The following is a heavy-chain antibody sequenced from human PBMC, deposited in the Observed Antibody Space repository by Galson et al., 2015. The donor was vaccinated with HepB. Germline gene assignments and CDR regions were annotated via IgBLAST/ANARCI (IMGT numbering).Heavy chain of an antibody. D-gene: IGHD4-23*01. J-gene: IGHJ5*01. Sequence: SLRLSCAASGFTVGASYMRWVRQAPGKGLEWVSVIYDGGSIYYADFAKGRFSISRDNSKNTLYLQMSGLRAEDTAVYYCASAGHYGGKGNWFDSWGQGTLVTVSS. CDR1: GFTVGASY. V-gene: IGHV3-66*02. CDR3: ASAGHYGGKGNWFDS. CDR2: IYDGGSI.